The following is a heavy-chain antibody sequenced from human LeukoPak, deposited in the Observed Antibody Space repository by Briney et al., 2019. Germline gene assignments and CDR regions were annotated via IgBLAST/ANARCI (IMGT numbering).Heavy chain of an antibody. CDR3: ARGRYSYGPQNYDYMDV. V-gene: IGHV4-4*07. CDR2: IYTSGST. CDR1: GHSFGGYY. Sequence: SETLSLTCTVSGHSFGGYYWSWLRQPAGKGLEWIGRIYTSGSTTYNPSLKSRVTMSVDTSKSQFSLKLSSVPAADTPVYYCARGRYSYGPQNYDYMDVWGKGTTVTISS. J-gene: IGHJ6*03. D-gene: IGHD5-18*01.